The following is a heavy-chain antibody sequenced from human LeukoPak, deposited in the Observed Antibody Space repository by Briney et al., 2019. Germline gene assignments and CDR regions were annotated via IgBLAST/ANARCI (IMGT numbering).Heavy chain of an antibody. CDR3: ARVPGRGYSYFQH. CDR2: IITIFGTA. D-gene: IGHD5-24*01. CDR1: GGTFSSYA. Sequence: SVKVSCKASGGTFSSYAISWVRQAPGQGLEWMGGIITIFGTANYAQKFQGRVTITADKSTSTAYMELSSLRSEDTAVYYCARVPGRGYSYFQHWGQGILVTVSS. V-gene: IGHV1-69*06. J-gene: IGHJ1*01.